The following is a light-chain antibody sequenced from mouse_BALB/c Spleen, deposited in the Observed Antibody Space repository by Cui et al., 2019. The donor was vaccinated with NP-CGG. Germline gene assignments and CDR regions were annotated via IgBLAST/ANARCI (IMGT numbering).Light chain of an antibody. Sequence: QAVLTQESSLTTSPGETVTLTCRSSTGAVTTSNYANWVQEKPDHLFTGLIGGTNNRAPGVPARFSGSLIGDKAALTIPGAQTEDEAMYFCALWYSNHWVFGGGTKLTVL. J-gene: IGLJ1*01. V-gene: IGLV1*01. CDR3: ALWYSNHWV. CDR2: GTN. CDR1: TGAVTTSNY.